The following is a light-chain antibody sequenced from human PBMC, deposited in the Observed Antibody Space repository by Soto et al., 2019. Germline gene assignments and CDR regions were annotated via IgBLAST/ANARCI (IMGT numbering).Light chain of an antibody. J-gene: IGKJ3*01. CDR1: QAMNTY. CDR2: GAS. Sequence: DIQLTQSPSFLSASVGDRVTISCRASQAMNTYIAWYQQRPGAAPKLLVYGASTLYTGVPSRFSGSESGAVFTLTISSLQPEDFAVYYCHHYGTSHFTFGPGTKVDI. V-gene: IGKV1-9*01. CDR3: HHYGTSHFT.